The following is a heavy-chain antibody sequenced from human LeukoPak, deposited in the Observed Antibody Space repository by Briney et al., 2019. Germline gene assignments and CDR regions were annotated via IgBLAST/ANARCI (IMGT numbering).Heavy chain of an antibody. V-gene: IGHV1-18*01. CDR3: ARYYYDLWSGYQYYFDY. D-gene: IGHD3-3*01. CDR2: ISAYNGNT. Sequence: ASVKVSCKASGYTFTSYGISWVRQAPGQGLEWMGWISAYNGNTNYAQKLQGRVTMTTDTSTSTAYMELRSLRSDDTAVYYCARYYYDLWSGYQYYFDYWGQGTLVTVSS. CDR1: GYTFTSYG. J-gene: IGHJ4*02.